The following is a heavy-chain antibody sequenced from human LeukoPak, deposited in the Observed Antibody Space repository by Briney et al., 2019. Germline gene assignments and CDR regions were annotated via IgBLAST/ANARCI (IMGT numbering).Heavy chain of an antibody. CDR1: GYTFTGYY. V-gene: IGHV1-2*02. D-gene: IGHD3-22*01. CDR2: INPNSGGT. CDR3: ARVSYYDSSGYYPFDY. J-gene: IGHJ4*02. Sequence: ASVKVSCKSSGYTFTGYYMHWVRQAPGQGLEWMGWINPNSGGTNYAQKFQGRVTMTRDTSISTAYMELSRLRSDDTAVYYCARVSYYDSSGYYPFDYWGQGTLVTVSS.